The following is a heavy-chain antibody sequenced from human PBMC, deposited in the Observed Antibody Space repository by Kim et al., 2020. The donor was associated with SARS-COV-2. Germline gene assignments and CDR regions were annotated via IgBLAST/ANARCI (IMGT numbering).Heavy chain of an antibody. CDR1: GGSIISSTNY. D-gene: IGHD3-10*01. Sequence: SETLSLTCTVSGGSIISSTNYWGWVRQAPGKGLEWIGSVSDDGKTWYDPSLKSRVTLSIDKYNNQLFLRLTSVTAADKAVEFCVTVDGEVHNWGQGT. V-gene: IGHV4-39*07. J-gene: IGHJ6*01. CDR3: VTVDGEVHN. CDR2: VSDDGKT.